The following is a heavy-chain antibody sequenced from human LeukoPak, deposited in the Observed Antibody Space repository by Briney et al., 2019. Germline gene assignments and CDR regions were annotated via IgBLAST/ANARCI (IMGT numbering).Heavy chain of an antibody. D-gene: IGHD2-8*01. CDR2: IYHSGST. CDR3: ARFRMGSFDY. V-gene: IGHV4-59*12. CDR1: GGSISSYY. J-gene: IGHJ4*02. Sequence: SETLSLTCTVSGGSISSYYWSWIRQPPGKGLEWIGYIYHSGSTYYNPSLKSRVTISVDRSKNQFSLKLSSVTAADTAVYYCARFRMGSFDYWGQGTLVTVSS.